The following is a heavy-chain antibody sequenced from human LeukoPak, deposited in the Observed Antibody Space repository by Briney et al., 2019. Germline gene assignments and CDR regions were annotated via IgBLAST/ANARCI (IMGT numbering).Heavy chain of an antibody. V-gene: IGHV3-53*01. J-gene: IGHJ4*02. CDR1: GFTVSTNY. Sequence: GGSLRLSCAASGFTVSTNYMSWVRQAPGKGLEWVSVIYTAGSTYYVDSVKGRFTTSRDNSKNTLYLQMNSLRAEDTAMYYCASKLLPAAEQGLAYWGQGTLVTVSS. D-gene: IGHD2-2*01. CDR2: IYTAGST. CDR3: ASKLLPAAEQGLAY.